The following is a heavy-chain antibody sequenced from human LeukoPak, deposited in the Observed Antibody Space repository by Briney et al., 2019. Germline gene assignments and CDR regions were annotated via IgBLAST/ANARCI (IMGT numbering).Heavy chain of an antibody. CDR1: GGSISSYY. D-gene: IGHD3-22*01. CDR3: ARDSYYDSGGYYHAFDI. Sequence: PSETLSLTCTVSGGSISSYYWSWIRQPAGKGLEWIGRIYTSGSTNYNPSLKSRVTMSVDTSKNQFSLKLSSVTAADTAVYYCARDSYYDSGGYYHAFDIWGQGTMVTVSS. CDR2: IYTSGST. V-gene: IGHV4-4*07. J-gene: IGHJ3*02.